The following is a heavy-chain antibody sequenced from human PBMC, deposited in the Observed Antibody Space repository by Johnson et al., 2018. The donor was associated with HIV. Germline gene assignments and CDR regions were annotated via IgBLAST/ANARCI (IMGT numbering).Heavy chain of an antibody. CDR2: INWNGGST. CDR3: SRAVTPFGDWEAFDI. V-gene: IGHV3-20*04. J-gene: IGHJ3*02. CDR1: GFTFDDYG. D-gene: IGHD3-10*01. Sequence: VQLVESGGGLVQPGGSLRLSCAASGFTFDDYGMSWVRQAPGQGLEWVCGINWNGGSTHFPDSVKGRFTISRDNSKSTLYLQMTGLRAEDTAVYYCSRAVTPFGDWEAFDIWGQGTMVTVSS.